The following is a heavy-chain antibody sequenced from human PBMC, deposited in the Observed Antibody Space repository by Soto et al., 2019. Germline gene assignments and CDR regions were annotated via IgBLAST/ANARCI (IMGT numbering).Heavy chain of an antibody. Sequence: ASVKVSCKASGYTFTGYYMHWVRQAPGQGLEWMGWINPNSGGTNYAQKFQGRVTMTRDTSISTAYMELSRLRSDDTAVYYCARDSGDRGATYFDYWGQGTLVTVSS. V-gene: IGHV1-2*02. D-gene: IGHD1-26*01. J-gene: IGHJ4*02. CDR1: GYTFTGYY. CDR3: ARDSGDRGATYFDY. CDR2: INPNSGGT.